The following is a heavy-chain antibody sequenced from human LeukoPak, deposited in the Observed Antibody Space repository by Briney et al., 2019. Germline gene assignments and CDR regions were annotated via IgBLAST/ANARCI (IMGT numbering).Heavy chain of an antibody. D-gene: IGHD2-2*01. J-gene: IGHJ6*03. CDR2: IYTSGST. V-gene: IGHV4-4*07. CDR1: GGSISSYY. CDR3: ARDIVVVPADPYYYYYMDV. Sequence: PSETLSLTCTVSGGSISSYYWSWIRQPAGKGLEWIGRIYTSGSTNYNPSLKSRVTISVDTSKNQFSLKLSSVTAADTAVYYCARDIVVVPADPYYYYYMDVWGKGTTVTVSS.